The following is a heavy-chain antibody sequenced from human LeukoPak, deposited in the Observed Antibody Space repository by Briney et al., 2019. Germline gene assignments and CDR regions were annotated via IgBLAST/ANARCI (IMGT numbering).Heavy chain of an antibody. V-gene: IGHV4-34*01. D-gene: IGHD2-2*01. CDR1: GGSFSGYY. Sequence: SETLSLTCAVYGGSFSGYYWSWIRQPPGKGLEWIGEINHSGSTNYNPSLKSRVTISVDTSKNQFSLKLSSVTAADTAVYYCARVGIYCSSTSCRLPPIPYGMDVWGQGITVTVSS. CDR3: ARVGIYCSSTSCRLPPIPYGMDV. J-gene: IGHJ6*02. CDR2: INHSGST.